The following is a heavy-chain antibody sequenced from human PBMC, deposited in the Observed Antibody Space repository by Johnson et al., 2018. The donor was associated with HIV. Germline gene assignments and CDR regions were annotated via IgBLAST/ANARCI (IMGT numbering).Heavy chain of an antibody. CDR1: GFTVSSNY. J-gene: IGHJ3*02. V-gene: IGHV3-66*01. D-gene: IGHD1-1*01. CDR3: AKDRTGFDAFDI. CDR2: IYSGGST. Sequence: EVQLVESGGGVVQPGGSLRLSCAASGFTVSSNYMSWVRQAPGKGLDWVSVIYSGGSTYYADSLKDRFTISRDNSKNTLYLQMNSLRAEDTAVYYCAKDRTGFDAFDIWGQGTMVTVSS.